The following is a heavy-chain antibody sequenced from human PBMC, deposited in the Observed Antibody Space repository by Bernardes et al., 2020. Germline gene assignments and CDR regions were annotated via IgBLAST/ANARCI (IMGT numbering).Heavy chain of an antibody. D-gene: IGHD6-13*01. CDR2: IYYSGTT. V-gene: IGHV4-61*01. CDR1: GGSVSSGSYC. J-gene: IGHJ4*02. CDR3: ARTEYSSSWYYFDY. Sequence: SETLSLTCAVSGGSVSSGSYCWSWIRRPPGKGLEWSGYIYYSGTTNYNPSLKSRVTISVDMSKNQFSLRLRSVTAADTAVYYCARTEYSSSWYYFDYWGQGTLVTVSS.